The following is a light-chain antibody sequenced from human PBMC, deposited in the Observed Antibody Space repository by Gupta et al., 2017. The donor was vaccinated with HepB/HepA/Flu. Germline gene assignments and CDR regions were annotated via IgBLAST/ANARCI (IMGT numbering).Light chain of an antibody. CDR2: TGS. Sequence: DAQMTQSPFSVSASLGARVTITCRSSEDIRTPLAWYQQKPGKAPKRVIHTGSTRQSGVPSRFSGSGSGTDFTLTISSLQPEDFATYYCQQAKNFPWTFGQGTKVEIK. CDR1: EDIRTP. V-gene: IGKV1-12*01. CDR3: QQAKNFPWT. J-gene: IGKJ1*01.